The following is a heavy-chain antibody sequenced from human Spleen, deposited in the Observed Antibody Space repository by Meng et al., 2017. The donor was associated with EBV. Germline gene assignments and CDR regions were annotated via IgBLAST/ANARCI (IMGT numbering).Heavy chain of an antibody. CDR1: GYTFTRYN. Sequence: QGHLVQSGAEVKKPGASVKVSCTASGYTFTRYNMHWVRQTPGPRLEWMGWINTGTGNTKYSEKFQGRVTITRDTSASTAYMELSSLRSEDTAVYYCARRGEAGGFDPWGQGTLVTVSS. J-gene: IGHJ5*02. CDR3: ARRGEAGGFDP. V-gene: IGHV1-3*04. CDR2: INTGTGNT. D-gene: IGHD3-10*01.